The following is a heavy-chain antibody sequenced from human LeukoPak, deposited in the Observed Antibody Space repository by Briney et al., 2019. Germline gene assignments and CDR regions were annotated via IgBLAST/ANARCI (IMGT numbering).Heavy chain of an antibody. Sequence: SETLSLTCTVSGGSISSYYWSWIRQPPGKGLEWIGYIYYSGSTNYNPSLKSRVTISADTSKNQFSLKLSSVTAADTAVYYCARGSASYYYYGMDVWGQGTTVTVSS. CDR2: IYYSGST. CDR1: GGSISSYY. J-gene: IGHJ6*02. V-gene: IGHV4-59*01. CDR3: ARGSASYYYYGMDV.